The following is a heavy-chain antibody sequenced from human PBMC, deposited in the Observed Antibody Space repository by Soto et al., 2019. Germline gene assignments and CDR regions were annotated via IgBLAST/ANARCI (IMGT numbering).Heavy chain of an antibody. CDR2: ISYDGSNK. CDR1: GFTFSSYG. D-gene: IGHD5-12*01. J-gene: IGHJ5*01. CDR3: AKDLEYSGYDLGDS. Sequence: QVQLVESGGGVVQPGRSLRLSCAASGFTFSSYGMHWVRQAPGRGLEWVAVISYDGSNKYYADSVKGRFTISRDNSKNTLYLQMNSLRAEDTAVYYCAKDLEYSGYDLGDSWGQGTLVTVSS. V-gene: IGHV3-30*18.